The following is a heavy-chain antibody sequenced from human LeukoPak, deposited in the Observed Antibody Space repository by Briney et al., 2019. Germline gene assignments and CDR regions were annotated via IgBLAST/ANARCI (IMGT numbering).Heavy chain of an antibody. CDR3: ARDGSGWSRDV. D-gene: IGHD6-19*01. J-gene: IGHJ6*02. CDR1: GGSIRSTN. CDR2: ITDSGTYI. Sequence: PSETLSLTCGVSGGSIRSTNWWSWVRQPPGQGLEWVSSITDSGTYIYYGESVKGRFTSSRDNAKNSLYLQMNSLRAEDTAVYYCARDGSGWSRDVWGQGTTVTVSS. V-gene: IGHV3-21*01.